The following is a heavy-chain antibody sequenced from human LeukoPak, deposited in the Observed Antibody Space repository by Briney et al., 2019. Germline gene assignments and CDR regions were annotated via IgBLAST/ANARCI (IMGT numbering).Heavy chain of an antibody. Sequence: GGSLRLSCAASGFTFSSYSMNWVRQAPGKGLEWVSSISSSSSYIYYADSVEGRFTISRDNAKNSLFLQMNSLRAEDTAVYYCARAAYDSSGYLTLWGQGTLVTVSS. J-gene: IGHJ4*02. CDR1: GFTFSSYS. D-gene: IGHD3-22*01. V-gene: IGHV3-21*01. CDR3: ARAAYDSSGYLTL. CDR2: ISSSSSYI.